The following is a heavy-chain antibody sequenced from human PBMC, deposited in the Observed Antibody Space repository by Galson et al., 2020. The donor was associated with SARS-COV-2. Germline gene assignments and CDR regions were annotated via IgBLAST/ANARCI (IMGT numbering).Heavy chain of an antibody. J-gene: IGHJ5*02. CDR3: ARDGRVQGVIILFDP. V-gene: IGHV4-39*07. CDR1: GGSISSSSYY. D-gene: IGHD3-10*01. Sequence: SETLSLTCTVSGGSISSSSYYWGWIRQPPGKGLEWIGSIYYSGSTYYNPSLKSRVTISVDTSKNQFSLKLSSVTAADTAVYYCARDGRVQGVIILFDPWGQGTLVTVSS. CDR2: IYYSGST.